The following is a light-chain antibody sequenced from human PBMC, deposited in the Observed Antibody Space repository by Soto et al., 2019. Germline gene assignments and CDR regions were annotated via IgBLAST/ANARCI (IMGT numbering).Light chain of an antibody. CDR1: QSVSSY. Sequence: EIVLTQSPATLSLSPGERATLSCRASQSVSSYLAWYQQKPGQAPRLLIYDASNRATGIPARFSGSGSGTDFTLTISSLEPEDFAVYYCQHRTNWLFGPGT. CDR3: QHRTNWL. J-gene: IGKJ3*01. CDR2: DAS. V-gene: IGKV3-11*01.